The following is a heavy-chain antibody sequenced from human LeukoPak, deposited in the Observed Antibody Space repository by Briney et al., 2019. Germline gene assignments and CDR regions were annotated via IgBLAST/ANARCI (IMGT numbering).Heavy chain of an antibody. V-gene: IGHV1-2*02. J-gene: IGHJ3*02. CDR2: INPNSGGT. Sequence: ASVKVSCKASGYTFTGYYMHWVRQAPGQGLEWMGWINPNSGGTNYAQKFQGRVTITRDTSISTAYMELSRLRSDDTAVYYCARVRYYDSSGYYRPDDAFDIWGQGTMVTVSS. D-gene: IGHD3-22*01. CDR1: GYTFTGYY. CDR3: ARVRYYDSSGYYRPDDAFDI.